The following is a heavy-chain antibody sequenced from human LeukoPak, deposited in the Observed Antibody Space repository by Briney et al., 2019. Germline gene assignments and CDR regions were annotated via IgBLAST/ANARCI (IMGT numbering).Heavy chain of an antibody. D-gene: IGHD6-19*01. Sequence: QAGGSLRLSCAASGFTFSSYGMHWVRQAPGKGLEWVAVISYDGSNKYYADSVKGRFTISRDNSKNTLYLQMNSLRAEDTAVYYCARGVVAVAGTWYFDYWGQGTLVTVSS. J-gene: IGHJ4*02. V-gene: IGHV3-30*03. CDR3: ARGVVAVAGTWYFDY. CDR2: ISYDGSNK. CDR1: GFTFSSYG.